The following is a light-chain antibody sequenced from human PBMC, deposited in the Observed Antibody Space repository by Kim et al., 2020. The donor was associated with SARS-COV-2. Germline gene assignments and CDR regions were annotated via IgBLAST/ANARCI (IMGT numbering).Light chain of an antibody. J-gene: IGLJ2*01. V-gene: IGLV2-23*02. CDR3: CSYAGSSTVV. CDR2: EVS. CDR1: SSDVGSYNL. Sequence: QSITISCTGTSSDVGSYNLVSWYQQHPGKAPKLMIYEVSKRPSGVSNRFSGSKSGNTASLTISGLQAEDEADYYCCSYAGSSTVVFGGGTQLTVL.